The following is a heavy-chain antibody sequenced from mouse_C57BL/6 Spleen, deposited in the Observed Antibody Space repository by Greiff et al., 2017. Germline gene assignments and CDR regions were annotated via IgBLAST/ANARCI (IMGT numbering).Heavy chain of an antibody. Sequence: DVKLVESGGGLVKPGGSLKLSCAASGFTFSDYGMHWVRQAPEKGLEWVAYISSGSSTIYYADTVKGRFTISRDNAKNTLFLQMTSLRSEDTAMYYCARPYDYGYFDVWGTGTTVTVSS. CDR2: ISSGSSTI. J-gene: IGHJ1*03. CDR3: ARPYDYGYFDV. V-gene: IGHV5-17*01. CDR1: GFTFSDYG. D-gene: IGHD2-3*01.